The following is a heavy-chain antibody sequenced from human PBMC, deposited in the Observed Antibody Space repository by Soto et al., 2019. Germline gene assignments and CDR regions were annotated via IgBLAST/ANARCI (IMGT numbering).Heavy chain of an antibody. CDR1: GFTFSSYG. CDR3: ARGEDIVLVPAVPQPFDY. J-gene: IGHJ4*02. Sequence: GGSLRLSCAASGFTFSSYGMHLVRQAPGKGLEWVAVIWYDGSNKYYADSVKGRFTISRDNSKNTLYLQMNSLRAEDTAVYYCARGEDIVLVPAVPQPFDYWGQGTLVTAPQ. CDR2: IWYDGSNK. D-gene: IGHD2-2*01. V-gene: IGHV3-33*01.